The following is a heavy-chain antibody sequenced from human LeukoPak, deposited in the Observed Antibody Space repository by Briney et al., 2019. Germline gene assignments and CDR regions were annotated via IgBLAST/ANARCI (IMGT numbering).Heavy chain of an antibody. D-gene: IGHD3-3*01. Sequence: PGGSLRLSRAASGFTFSSYAMHWVRQAPGKGLEWVAVISYDGRNKYYADSVKGRFTISRDNSKNTLYLQMNSLRAEDTAVYYCATSDTIFGVVIESPSDYWGQGTLVTVSS. CDR3: ATSDTIFGVVIESPSDY. CDR2: ISYDGRNK. CDR1: GFTFSSYA. V-gene: IGHV3-30*01. J-gene: IGHJ4*02.